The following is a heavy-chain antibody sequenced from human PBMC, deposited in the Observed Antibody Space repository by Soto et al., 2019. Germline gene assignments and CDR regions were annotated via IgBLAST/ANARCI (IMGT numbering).Heavy chain of an antibody. V-gene: IGHV3-48*01. D-gene: IGHD2-21*01. Sequence: EVQLVESGGGLVQPGGSPRLSCAASGFALNDYNMKWVRQAPGKGLEWVSDSSASSSATYYADSVKGRFTISRDNAKNSLYLQMNNLRAEDTAIYYCVRDWAYSFDYWGQGTLVTVSS. J-gene: IGHJ4*02. CDR2: SSASSSAT. CDR1: GFALNDYN. CDR3: VRDWAYSFDY.